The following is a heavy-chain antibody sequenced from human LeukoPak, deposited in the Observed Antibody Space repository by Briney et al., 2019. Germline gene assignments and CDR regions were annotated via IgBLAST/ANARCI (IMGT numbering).Heavy chain of an antibody. J-gene: IGHJ5*02. D-gene: IGHD3-10*01. CDR3: GLRFHVGSGNWFDL. Sequence: KPSETLSLTCAVSGGTFRGYYWSWIRQPPGKGLAWIGEVDHTVSANYNPSLESRVTLSVDTSKSQVSLNLNSVTAADTAVYERGLRFHVGSGNWFDLWGQRTLVTLSS. CDR2: VDHTVSA. CDR1: GGTFRGYY. V-gene: IGHV4-34*08.